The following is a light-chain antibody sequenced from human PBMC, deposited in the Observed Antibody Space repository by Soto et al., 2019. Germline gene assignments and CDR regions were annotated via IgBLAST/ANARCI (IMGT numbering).Light chain of an antibody. V-gene: IGLV1-44*01. Sequence: QSVLTQPPPASGTPGQRITISCSGSSSNIGSHTVNWHQQVPGTAPKLLIYSNNERPSGVPDRFSGSKSGTSASLAISGLQSGDEADYYCAAWDDSLNGVIFGGGTKLTVL. CDR1: SSNIGSHT. CDR2: SNN. CDR3: AAWDDSLNGVI. J-gene: IGLJ2*01.